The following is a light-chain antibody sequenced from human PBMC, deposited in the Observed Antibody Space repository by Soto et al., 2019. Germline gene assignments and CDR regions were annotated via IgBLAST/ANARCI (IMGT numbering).Light chain of an antibody. Sequence: IQLTQSPSSLSASVGDRVTITCRASQGISSSLAWYQQKPGKAPKLLIYAASTLQSVVPSRFSGSGSGTDFTLTISSLQPDDVATYYGQQLNSYPLTFGQGTKLEIK. V-gene: IGKV1-9*01. CDR2: AAS. J-gene: IGKJ2*01. CDR1: QGISSS. CDR3: QQLNSYPLT.